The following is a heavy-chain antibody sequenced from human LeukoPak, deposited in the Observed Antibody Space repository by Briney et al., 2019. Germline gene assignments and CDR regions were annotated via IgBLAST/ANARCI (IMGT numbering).Heavy chain of an antibody. J-gene: IGHJ5*02. Sequence: GGSLRLSCAASGMTFSSFWMSWVRQAPGKGLEWVAVISYDGSNKYYADSVKGRFTISRDNSKNTLYLQMNSLRAEDTAVYYCAREDYVNNWFDPWGQGTLVTVSS. CDR2: ISYDGSNK. CDR3: AREDYVNNWFDP. V-gene: IGHV3-30*03. CDR1: GMTFSSFW. D-gene: IGHD4-17*01.